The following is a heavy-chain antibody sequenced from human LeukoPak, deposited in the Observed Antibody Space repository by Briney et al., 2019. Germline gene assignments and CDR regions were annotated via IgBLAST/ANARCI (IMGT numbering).Heavy chain of an antibody. CDR1: GFTFSSYS. CDR3: ARDRIEQQRALGRSTNYYSYYYMDV. D-gene: IGHD6-13*01. Sequence: GGSLRLSCAASGFTFSSYSMNWVRQAPGKGLEWVSYISSSSSTIYYADSVKGRFTISRDNAKNSLYLQMNSLRAEDTAVYYCARDRIEQQRALGRSTNYYSYYYMDVWGKGTTVTVSS. CDR2: ISSSSSTI. J-gene: IGHJ6*03. V-gene: IGHV3-48*01.